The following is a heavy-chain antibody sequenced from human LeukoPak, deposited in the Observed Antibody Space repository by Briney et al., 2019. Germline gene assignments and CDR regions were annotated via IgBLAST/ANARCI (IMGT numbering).Heavy chain of an antibody. J-gene: IGHJ4*02. CDR2: ISYDGSNK. CDR1: GFTFSSYG. D-gene: IGHD6-13*01. V-gene: IGHV3-30*18. CDR3: AKSTSGYSSSWYDY. Sequence: GRSLRLSCAASGFTFSSYGMHWVRQAPGKGLEWVAVISYDGSNKYYADSVKGRFTISRDNSKNTLYLQMNSLRAEDTAVYYCAKSTSGYSSSWYDYWGQGTLVTVSS.